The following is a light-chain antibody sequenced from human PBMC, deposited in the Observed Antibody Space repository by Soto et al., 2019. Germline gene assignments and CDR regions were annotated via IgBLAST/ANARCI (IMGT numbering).Light chain of an antibody. J-gene: IGKJ4*01. CDR2: AAS. Sequence: DIQLTQSPSFLSASVGDRVTITCRASQGISSYLAWYQQKPGKAPKLLIYAASTLQSGVPSRFSGSVSGTEFTLTISSLQPEDFATYYCQQLNSYLTFGGGTKVEIK. CDR1: QGISSY. V-gene: IGKV1-9*01. CDR3: QQLNSYLT.